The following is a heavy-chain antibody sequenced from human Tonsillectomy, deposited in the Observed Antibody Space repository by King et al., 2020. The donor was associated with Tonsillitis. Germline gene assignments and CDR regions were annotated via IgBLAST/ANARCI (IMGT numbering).Heavy chain of an antibody. D-gene: IGHD3-10*01. J-gene: IGHJ4*02. Sequence: LQLQESGSGLVKPSQTLSLTCAVSGGSISSGGYSWSWIRQPPGKGLEWIGFIYHSGSTYCNPSLKSRVTISVDRSKNQFSLKLNSVTAADTAVYYCARDSSNLGSAFDYWGQGTLVTVSS. CDR3: ARDSSNLGSAFDY. CDR2: IYHSGST. V-gene: IGHV4-30-2*01. CDR1: GGSISSGGYS.